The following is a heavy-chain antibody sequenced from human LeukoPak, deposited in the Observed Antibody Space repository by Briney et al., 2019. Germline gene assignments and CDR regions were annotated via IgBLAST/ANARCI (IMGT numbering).Heavy chain of an antibody. CDR1: GFTFSSYT. V-gene: IGHV3-48*02. CDR3: AQGGSSGSYSTN. J-gene: IGHJ4*02. CDR2: ISSSSSLR. D-gene: IGHD1-26*01. Sequence: PGGSLRLSCAASGFTFSSYTMSWVRQAPGKGLEWVSYISSSSSLRYYGDSVKGRFTVSRDNAKNSLYLQMNSLRDGDTAVYYCAQGGSSGSYSTNWGQGTLVTVSS.